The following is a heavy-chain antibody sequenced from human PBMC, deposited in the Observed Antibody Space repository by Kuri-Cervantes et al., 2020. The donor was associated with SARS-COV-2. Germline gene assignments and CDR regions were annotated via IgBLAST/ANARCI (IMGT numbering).Heavy chain of an antibody. CDR2: IGSIASAT. Sequence: GESLKISCAASGFTFSSYWMTWVRQAPGKGLEWISYIGSIASATYYADSVKGRFTISRDNAKNSLYLQMNSLRAEDTAVYYCARIITMIVVVIIFFDYWGQGTLITVSS. CDR1: GFTFSSYW. V-gene: IGHV3-48*04. J-gene: IGHJ4*02. D-gene: IGHD3-22*01. CDR3: ARIITMIVVVIIFFDY.